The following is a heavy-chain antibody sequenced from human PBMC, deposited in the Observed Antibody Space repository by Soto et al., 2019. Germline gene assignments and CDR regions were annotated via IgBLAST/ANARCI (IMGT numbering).Heavy chain of an antibody. CDR1: GGSFSDYS. V-gene: IGHV4-34*01. CDR3: ARSEATALDY. J-gene: IGHJ4*02. CDR2: INHSGST. Sequence: PSETLSLTCAVYGGSFSDYSWTWICQPPGKGLEWIGEINHSGSTYYNPSLKSRVTISVDTSKNQFSLKLTSVTAADTALYYCARSEATALDYWGQGTLVTVSS.